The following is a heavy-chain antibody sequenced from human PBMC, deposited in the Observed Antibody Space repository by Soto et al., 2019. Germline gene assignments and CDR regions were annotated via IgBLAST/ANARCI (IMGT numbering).Heavy chain of an antibody. CDR1: GGTFSSYA. Sequence: GASVKVSCKASGGTFSSYAISWVRQAPGQGLEWMGGIIPIFGTANYAQKFQGRVTITADESTSTAYMELSSLRSEDTAVYYCARDPEHEYSSPDDYWGQGTLVTVSS. CDR2: IIPIFGTA. J-gene: IGHJ4*02. CDR3: ARDPEHEYSSPDDY. V-gene: IGHV1-69*13. D-gene: IGHD6-6*01.